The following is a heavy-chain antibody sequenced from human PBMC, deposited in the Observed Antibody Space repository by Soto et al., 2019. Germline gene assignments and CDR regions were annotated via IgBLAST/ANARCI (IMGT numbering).Heavy chain of an antibody. D-gene: IGHD6-13*01. CDR2: ISAYNGNT. V-gene: IGHV1-18*01. Sequence: GASVKVSCKASGYTFTSYGISWVRQAPGQGLEWMGWISAYNGNTNYAQKLQGRVTMTTDTSTSTAYMELRSLRSDDTAVYYCAREREQQLAEGYPTSTDYWGQGTLVTVSS. CDR1: GYTFTSYG. CDR3: AREREQQLAEGYPTSTDY. J-gene: IGHJ4*02.